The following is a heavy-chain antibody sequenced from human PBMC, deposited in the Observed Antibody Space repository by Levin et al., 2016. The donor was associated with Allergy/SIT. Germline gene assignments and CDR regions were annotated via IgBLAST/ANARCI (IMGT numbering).Heavy chain of an antibody. J-gene: IGHJ4*02. V-gene: IGHV1-18*01. CDR3: ARDKPGRNGRGYFLNPADSFDY. Sequence: WVRQAPGQGLEWMGWISAYNGNTNYAQKLQGRVTMTTDTSTSTAYMELRSLRSDDTAVYYCARDKPGRNGRGYFLNPADSFDYWGQGTLVTVSS. D-gene: IGHD3-22*01. CDR2: ISAYNGNT.